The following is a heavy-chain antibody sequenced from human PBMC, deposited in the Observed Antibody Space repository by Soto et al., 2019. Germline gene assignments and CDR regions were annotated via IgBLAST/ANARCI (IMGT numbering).Heavy chain of an antibody. CDR2: ISGSGGST. V-gene: IGHV3-23*01. Sequence: EVQLLESGGGLVQPGGSLRLSCAASGFTFSSYAMSWVRQAPGKGLEWVSAISGSGGSTYYADSVKGRFTISRDNSKNMLYLQMNSLRAEDTAVYYCAKDQDPYYDILTGYYKVFDYWGQGTLVTVSS. D-gene: IGHD3-9*01. J-gene: IGHJ4*02. CDR1: GFTFSSYA. CDR3: AKDQDPYYDILTGYYKVFDY.